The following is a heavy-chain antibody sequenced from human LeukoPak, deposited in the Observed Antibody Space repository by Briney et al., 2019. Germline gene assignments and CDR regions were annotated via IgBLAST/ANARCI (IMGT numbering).Heavy chain of an antibody. CDR3: ARAVGAGYCSSTSCYINWFDP. V-gene: IGHV3-21*01. D-gene: IGHD2-2*03. CDR1: GFTFSSYS. J-gene: IGHJ5*02. Sequence: PGGSLRLSCAASGFTFSSYSMNWVRQAPGKGLEWVSSISSSSNYIYYADSVKGRFTISRDNAKNSLYLQMNSLRAEDTAVYYCARAVGAGYCSSTSCYINWFDPWGQGTLVTVSS. CDR2: ISSSSNYI.